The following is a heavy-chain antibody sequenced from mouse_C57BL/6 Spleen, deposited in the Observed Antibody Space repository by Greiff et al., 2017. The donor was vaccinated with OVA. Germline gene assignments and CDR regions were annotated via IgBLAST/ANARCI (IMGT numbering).Heavy chain of an antibody. CDR3: SREGELRHGLAY. CDR1: GYTFTSYW. J-gene: IGHJ3*01. Sequence: QVQLQQPGAELVKPGASVKLSCKASGYTFTSYWMQWVKQRPGQGLEWIGEIDPSDRYTNYNQKFKGKATLTVDTSSSTAYMQLSSLTSEDSAVYYVSREGELRHGLAYWGQGTLVTVSA. V-gene: IGHV1-50*01. CDR2: IDPSDRYT. D-gene: IGHD2-4*01.